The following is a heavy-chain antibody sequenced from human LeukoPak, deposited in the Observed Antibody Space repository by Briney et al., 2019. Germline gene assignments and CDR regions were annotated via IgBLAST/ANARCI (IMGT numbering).Heavy chain of an antibody. CDR3: ARDFLPSMLRGGTQHYGMDV. D-gene: IGHD3-10*01. CDR1: GGSISRYY. V-gene: IGHV4-59*01. J-gene: IGHJ6*01. Sequence: SETLSLTCTVSGGSISRYYWSWIRQSPGKGLEWIGYISYTGSTNYDPSLKSRVTMSLDTPKNQFYLNLSSVAAADAAVYYRARDFLPSMLRGGTQHYGMDV. CDR2: ISYTGST.